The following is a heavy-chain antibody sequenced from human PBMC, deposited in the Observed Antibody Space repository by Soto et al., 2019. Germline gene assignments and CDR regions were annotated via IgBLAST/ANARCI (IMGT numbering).Heavy chain of an antibody. CDR3: ARVVAYYYGSGSYSWFDP. Sequence: ASVKVSCKASGYTFTSYGISWVRQAPGQGLEWMGWISAYNGNTNYAQKLQGRVTMTTDTSTSTAYMELRSLRSDDTAVYYCARVVAYYYGSGSYSWFDPWGQGTLVTVSS. D-gene: IGHD3-10*01. CDR1: GYTFTSYG. J-gene: IGHJ5*02. CDR2: ISAYNGNT. V-gene: IGHV1-18*04.